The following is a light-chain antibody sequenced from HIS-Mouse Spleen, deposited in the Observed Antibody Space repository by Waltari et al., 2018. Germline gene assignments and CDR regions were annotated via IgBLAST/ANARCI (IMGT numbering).Light chain of an antibody. J-gene: IGLJ1*01. CDR1: SSDVGGYNY. Sequence: QSALTQPPSASGSPGQSVPISCTGTSSDVGGYNYVPWYQQPPGKAPKLMIYEVSKRPSGVPDRFSGSKSGNTASLTASGLQAEDEADYCCSSYAGSNNYVFGTGTKVTVL. CDR3: SSYAGSNNYV. V-gene: IGLV2-8*01. CDR2: EVS.